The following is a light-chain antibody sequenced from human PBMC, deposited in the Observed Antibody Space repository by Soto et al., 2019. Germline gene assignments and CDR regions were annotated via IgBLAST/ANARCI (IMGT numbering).Light chain of an antibody. CDR1: TSNIGRNA. V-gene: IGLV1-44*01. CDR2: SNN. J-gene: IGLJ2*01. Sequence: QSVLTQPPSASGTPGQTVTTFVPGSTSNIGRNAVNWYQQLPGTAPKLLIYSNNQRPSGVPDRFSGSKSGTSASLAISGLQSEDEADYYCAAWDDSLNGLVFGGGTKLTVL. CDR3: AAWDDSLNGLV.